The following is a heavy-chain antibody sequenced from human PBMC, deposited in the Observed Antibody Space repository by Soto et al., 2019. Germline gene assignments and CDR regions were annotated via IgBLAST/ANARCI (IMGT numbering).Heavy chain of an antibody. CDR3: ARGGYCSGGSCYLGAFEI. J-gene: IGHJ3*02. CDR2: ISGNGGST. D-gene: IGHD2-15*01. V-gene: IGHV3-64*01. Sequence: EVQLVESGGGLVQPGGSLRLSCAASGFTFSTYAMHWVRQAPGKGLEYVSAISGNGGSTYYANSVNGRFTISRDNSKNTLYLEMGRLRAEDMAVYYCARGGYCSGGSCYLGAFEIWGQGTMVTVSS. CDR1: GFTFSTYA.